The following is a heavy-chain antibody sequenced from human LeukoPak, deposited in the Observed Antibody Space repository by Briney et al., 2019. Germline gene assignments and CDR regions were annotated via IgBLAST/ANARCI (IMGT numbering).Heavy chain of an antibody. J-gene: IGHJ6*02. D-gene: IGHD6-19*01. CDR1: GFTFSSYA. V-gene: IGHV3-23*01. CDR2: ISGSGGST. CDR3: ARGSVAGAYYYYGMDV. Sequence: GGSLRLSCAASGFTFSSYAMSWVRQAPGKGLEWVSAISGSGGSTYYADSVKGRFTISRDNGKNSLYLQMNSLRAEDTAVYYCARGSVAGAYYYYGMDVWGQGTTVTVSS.